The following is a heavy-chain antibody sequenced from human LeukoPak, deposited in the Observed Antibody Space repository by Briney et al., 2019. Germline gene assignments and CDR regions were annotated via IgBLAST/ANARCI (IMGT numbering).Heavy chain of an antibody. V-gene: IGHV3-23*01. CDR1: GFSFSSFA. J-gene: IGHJ3*02. CDR3: AKSKAAVGGVFHI. Sequence: SGGSLSLSCAVSGFSFSSFAMTGVREAPGKGEEWVSGVSDSGGTTYYADSVKGRFTISRDNSKNTLYLQMNSLRAEDTSVYYCAKSKAAVGGVFHIWRQDTMVTVSS. CDR2: VSDSGGTT. D-gene: IGHD6-13*01.